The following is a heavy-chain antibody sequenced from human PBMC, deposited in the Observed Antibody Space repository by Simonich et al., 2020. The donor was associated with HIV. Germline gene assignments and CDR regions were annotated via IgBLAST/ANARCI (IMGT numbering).Heavy chain of an antibody. CDR2: ISHSGST. CDR3: ARRPPITGRGFDI. Sequence: QVHLQQWGAGLLKPSETLSLTCAVYGGSFRGYFWSWIRQPPGKGLGWIGEISHSGSTDYNPSLKSRVTISVGTSKNQFSLKVSSVTAADTAMYYCARRPPITGRGFDIWGQGTMVTVSS. CDR1: GGSFRGYF. D-gene: IGHD3-10*01. V-gene: IGHV4-34*01. J-gene: IGHJ3*02.